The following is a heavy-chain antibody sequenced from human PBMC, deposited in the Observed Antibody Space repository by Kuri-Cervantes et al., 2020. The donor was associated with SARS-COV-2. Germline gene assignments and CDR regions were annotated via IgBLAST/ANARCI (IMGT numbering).Heavy chain of an antibody. V-gene: IGHV3-23*01. CDR1: GFTFSSYA. D-gene: IGHD1-1*01. Sequence: ETLSLTCAASGFTFSSYAMSWVRQAPGKGLEWVSAISGSGGSTYYADSVKGRFTISRDNSKNTLYLQMNSLRAEDTAVYYCAQDGVGTTGTTVGHYYYGMDVWAKGPRSPSP. CDR2: ISGSGGST. CDR3: AQDGVGTTGTTVGHYYYGMDV. J-gene: IGHJ6*02.